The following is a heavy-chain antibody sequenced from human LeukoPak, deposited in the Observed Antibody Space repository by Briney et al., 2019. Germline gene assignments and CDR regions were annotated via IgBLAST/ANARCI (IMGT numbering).Heavy chain of an antibody. CDR1: GFTFSSYS. CDR3: ARGSFGRPLDD. D-gene: IGHD3-10*01. J-gene: IGHJ4*02. Sequence: PGGSLRLSCAASGFTFSSYSMNWVRQAPGKGLEWVSVFYRDGGIYYADSVKGRFTISRDNSMNTVYLQMNSLRVEDTAVYYCARGSFGRPLDDWGQGTLVTVSS. CDR2: FYRDGGI. V-gene: IGHV3-53*01.